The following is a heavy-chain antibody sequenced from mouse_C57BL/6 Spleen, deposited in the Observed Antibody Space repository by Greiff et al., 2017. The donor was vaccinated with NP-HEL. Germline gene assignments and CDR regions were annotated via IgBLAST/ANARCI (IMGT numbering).Heavy chain of an antibody. D-gene: IGHD2-4*01. V-gene: IGHV5-17*01. Sequence: EVQLQESGGGLVKPGGSLKLSCAASGFTFSDYGMHWVRQAPEKGLEWVAYISSGSSTIYYADTVKGRFTISSDNAKNTLFLQMTSLRSEDTAMYYCASLYYDYDGLDYWGQGTTLTVSS. CDR2: ISSGSSTI. J-gene: IGHJ2*01. CDR3: ASLYYDYDGLDY. CDR1: GFTFSDYG.